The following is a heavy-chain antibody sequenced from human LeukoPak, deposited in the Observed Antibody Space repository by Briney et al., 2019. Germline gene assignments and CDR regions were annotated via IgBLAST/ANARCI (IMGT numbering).Heavy chain of an antibody. V-gene: IGHV4-30-2*01. CDR2: IYHSGST. CDR3: ARKRADSSGYYLDY. D-gene: IGHD3-22*01. J-gene: IGHJ4*02. Sequence: SETLSLTCAVSGGSISSGGYSWSWIRQPPGKGLEWIGYIYHSGSTYYNPSLKSRATISVDRSKNQFSLKLSSVTAADTAVYYWARKRADSSGYYLDYWGQGTLVTVSS. CDR1: GGSISSGGYS.